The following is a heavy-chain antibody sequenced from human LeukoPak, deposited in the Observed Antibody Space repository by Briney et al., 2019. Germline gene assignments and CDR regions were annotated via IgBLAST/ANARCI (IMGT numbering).Heavy chain of an antibody. J-gene: IGHJ6*03. CDR3: ARGRGITVFLWRYYMDV. V-gene: IGHV3-7*01. Sequence: GGSLRLSCAASGFTLSSYWMSWVRQAPGKGLEWEANIKQDGSEKYYVDSVGGRFTISRDNAKNSLYLQMNSLRAEDTAVYYCARGRGITVFLWRYYMDVWGKGTTVTVSS. CDR1: GFTLSSYW. CDR2: IKQDGSEK. D-gene: IGHD3-9*01.